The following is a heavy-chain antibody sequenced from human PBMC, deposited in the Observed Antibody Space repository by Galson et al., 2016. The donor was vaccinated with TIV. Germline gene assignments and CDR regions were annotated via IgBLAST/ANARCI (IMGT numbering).Heavy chain of an antibody. J-gene: IGHJ4*02. D-gene: IGHD6-6*01. Sequence: LSLTCPLSGASINTGGYYWTWIRQPPGKGLEWIGYIYYSGNTYFNPSLKSRVGISLDTSKTQFSLTLSSVTAADTAVYYCARNRSWVGPCDYWGQGILVTVSS. V-gene: IGHV4-30-4*08. CDR3: ARNRSWVGPCDY. CDR1: GASINTGGYY. CDR2: IYYSGNT.